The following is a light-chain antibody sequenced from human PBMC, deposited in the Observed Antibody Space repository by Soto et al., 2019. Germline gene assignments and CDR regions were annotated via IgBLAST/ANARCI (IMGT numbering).Light chain of an antibody. CDR2: GAS. V-gene: IGKV3-15*01. J-gene: IGKJ1*01. CDR1: QSVGSN. CDR3: QQLIKWPWT. Sequence: EIILTQSPVTLSVSPGERATLSCRASQSVGSNLAWYQQKPGQAPRLLIYGASTRATGVPPRFSGSGSGTGFTPTISSLKSEDFAVYYCQQLIKWPWTSGQGTKVEVK.